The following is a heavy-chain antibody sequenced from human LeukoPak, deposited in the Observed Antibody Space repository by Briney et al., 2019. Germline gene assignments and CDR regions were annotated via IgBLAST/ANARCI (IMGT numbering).Heavy chain of an antibody. V-gene: IGHV4-59*08. CDR2: INYSGRT. Sequence: SETLSLTCTVSGGSIRNYYWSWIRQPPGKGLEWLGYINYSGRTNYNPSLKSRVTISVDTSMTQFSLRLSFVTATDTAIYYCARHVFSYGEPFDYWGQGVLITVSS. J-gene: IGHJ4*02. CDR1: GGSIRNYY. CDR3: ARHVFSYGEPFDY. D-gene: IGHD3-16*01.